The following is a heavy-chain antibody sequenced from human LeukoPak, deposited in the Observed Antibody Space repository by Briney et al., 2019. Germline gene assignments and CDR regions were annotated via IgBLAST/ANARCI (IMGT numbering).Heavy chain of an antibody. CDR1: GFTFSGYW. J-gene: IGHJ4*02. V-gene: IGHV3-7*01. D-gene: IGHD3-10*01. CDR2: IKQDG. Sequence: GGSLRLSCAASGFTFSGYWMSWVRQAPGKGLEWVANIKQDGVDSVKGRFTISGDNAKNSLYLQMNSLRAEDTAVYYCAREIRTMIRGVIVTYYFDYWGQGTLVTVSS. CDR3: AREIRTMIRGVIVTYYFDY.